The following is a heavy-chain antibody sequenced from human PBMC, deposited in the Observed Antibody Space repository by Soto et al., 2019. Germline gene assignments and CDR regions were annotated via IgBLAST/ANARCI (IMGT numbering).Heavy chain of an antibody. CDR2: ISSSSTYI. D-gene: IGHD6-19*01. CDR3: LIAVAGSFAPDY. CDR1: GFTFSTYS. Sequence: PGGSLRLCCAASGFTFSTYSMNWVRQAPGKGLEWVSYISSSSTYIYYADSVKGRFTISRDNAKNSLYLQMNSLRAEDTAVYYCLIAVAGSFAPDYWGQGTLVTVSS. V-gene: IGHV3-21*01. J-gene: IGHJ4*02.